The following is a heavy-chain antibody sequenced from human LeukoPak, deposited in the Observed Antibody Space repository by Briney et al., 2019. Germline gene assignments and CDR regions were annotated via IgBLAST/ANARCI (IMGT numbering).Heavy chain of an antibody. Sequence: GGSLRLSCAASGFTFSSYGMHWVRQAPGKGLEWVAVIWYDGSNKYYADSVKGRFTISRDNSENTLYLQMNSLRAEDTAVYYCAKGRGYCSGGSCYPTYFDYWGQGTLVTVSS. V-gene: IGHV3-33*06. D-gene: IGHD2-15*01. CDR2: IWYDGSNK. CDR3: AKGRGYCSGGSCYPTYFDY. CDR1: GFTFSSYG. J-gene: IGHJ4*02.